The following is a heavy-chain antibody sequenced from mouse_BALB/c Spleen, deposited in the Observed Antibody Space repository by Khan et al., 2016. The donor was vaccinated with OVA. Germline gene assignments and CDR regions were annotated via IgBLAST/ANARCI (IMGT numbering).Heavy chain of an antibody. CDR3: ARSATDYYTMAY. V-gene: IGHV1S136*01. D-gene: IGHD1-1*01. CDR1: GYTFTDYV. CDR2: IYPYTDDT. J-gene: IGHJ4*01. Sequence: VQLQQSGPELVKPGASVKMSCKASGYTFTDYVIHWVKQKPGQGLEWIGYIYPYTDDTESTEGFKGKATLTLDKSSSTAYMDLSSLTSADSSVYYCARSATDYYTMAYWGQGTSVTVSS.